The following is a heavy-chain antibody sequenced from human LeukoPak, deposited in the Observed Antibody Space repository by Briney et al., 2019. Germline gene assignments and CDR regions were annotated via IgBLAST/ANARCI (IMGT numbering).Heavy chain of an antibody. V-gene: IGHV1-69*05. CDR1: GGTFSGYA. D-gene: IGHD5-18*01. J-gene: IGHJ3*02. Sequence: SVKVSCKASGGTFSGYAISWVRQAPGQGLEWMGGIIPIFGTANYAQKFQGRVTITTDESTSTAYMELSSLRSEDTAVYYCARVGHSYGPAEWAFDIWGQGTMVTVSS. CDR2: IIPIFGTA. CDR3: ARVGHSYGPAEWAFDI.